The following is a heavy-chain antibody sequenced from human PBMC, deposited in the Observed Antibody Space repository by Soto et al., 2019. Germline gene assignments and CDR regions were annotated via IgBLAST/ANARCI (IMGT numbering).Heavy chain of an antibody. CDR1: GGSISSGDYY. J-gene: IGHJ4*02. CDR3: ARAGNSGSQSFDY. CDR2: IYYSGST. Sequence: QVQLQESGPGLVKPSQTLSLTCTVSGGSISSGDYYWSWIRQPPGKGLEWIGYIYYSGSTYYNPSLKSRVTISVDTSKNRCSLKLSSVTAADTAVYYCARAGNSGSQSFDYWGQGTLVTVSS. D-gene: IGHD1-26*01. V-gene: IGHV4-30-4*01.